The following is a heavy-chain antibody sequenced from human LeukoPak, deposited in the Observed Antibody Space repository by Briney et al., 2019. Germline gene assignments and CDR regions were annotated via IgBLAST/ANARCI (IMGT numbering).Heavy chain of an antibody. D-gene: IGHD3-9*01. CDR3: ARLEYDILTGYFYYFDY. Sequence: GESLRISCKGSGYSFTSYWISWGRQMAGKGVEWMGRIDPSDSYTNYSPSFQGHVTISADKSISTAYLQWSSPKASDTAMYYCARLEYDILTGYFYYFDYWGQGTLVTVSS. CDR2: IDPSDSYT. J-gene: IGHJ4*02. V-gene: IGHV5-10-1*01. CDR1: GYSFTSYW.